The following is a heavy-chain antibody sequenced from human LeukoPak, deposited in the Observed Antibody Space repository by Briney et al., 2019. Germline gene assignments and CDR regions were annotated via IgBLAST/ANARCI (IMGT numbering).Heavy chain of an antibody. CDR3: VREKSWGSESHDFAY. CDR1: GLTKSRND. V-gene: IGHV3-13*01. CDR2: IGSAGAT. J-gene: IGHJ4*02. D-gene: IGHD3-3*01. Sequence: GGSLRLSCVEPGLTKSRNDMHWVRQATGKGLEGGPGIGSAGATDLPDCVKGRCTISRGDSKNSLCLQMNSLRVGDTAVYYCVREKSWGSESHDFAYWGQGTLVTVSS.